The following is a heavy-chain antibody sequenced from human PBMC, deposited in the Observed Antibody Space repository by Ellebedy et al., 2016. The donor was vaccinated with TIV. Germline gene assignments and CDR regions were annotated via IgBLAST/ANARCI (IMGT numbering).Heavy chain of an antibody. J-gene: IGHJ5*02. V-gene: IGHV4-31*03. CDR3: ARALTMVRGGGFDP. CDR2: ISYSGST. CDR1: GGSISSGGFY. Sequence: LRLSCSVSGGSISSGGFYWSWIRQHPGKGLEWIGYISYSGSTYYYPSLKSRVTISVDTSKNQFSLKLSSVTAADTAVYYCARALTMVRGGGFDPWGQGTLVTVSS. D-gene: IGHD3-10*01.